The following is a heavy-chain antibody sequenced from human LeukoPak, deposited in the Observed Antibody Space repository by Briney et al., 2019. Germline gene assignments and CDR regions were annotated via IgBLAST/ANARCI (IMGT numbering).Heavy chain of an antibody. V-gene: IGHV3-49*03. D-gene: IGHD5-24*01. J-gene: IGHJ5*01. CDR2: IRSIAYGGTT. CDR3: SRGRRSPDS. CDR1: GFTFGDYA. Sequence: GRSLRLSCTASGFTFGDYAMSWFRQAPGKGLEWVGFIRSIAYGGTTEYAASLKGRITISRDDSKTIAYLQMSSLKTEDTAVYYCSRGRRSPDSWGQGTLVTVSS.